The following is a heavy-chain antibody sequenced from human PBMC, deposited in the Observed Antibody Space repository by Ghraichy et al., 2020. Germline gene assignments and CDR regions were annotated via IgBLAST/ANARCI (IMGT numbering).Heavy chain of an antibody. CDR3: AVYVDYIGYYFDY. CDR2: IYHSGTTDY. D-gene: IGHD4-17*01. V-gene: IGHV4-31*03. Sequence: SETLSLTCTVSGNSISNDGYFWTWIRQRPGKGLEWIGNIYHSGTTDYNYNPSLKSRVTMAVATSKNQFSLKLNSVTAADTAVYYCAVYVDYIGYYFDYWGQGTLVAVSS. J-gene: IGHJ4*02. CDR1: GNSISNDGYF.